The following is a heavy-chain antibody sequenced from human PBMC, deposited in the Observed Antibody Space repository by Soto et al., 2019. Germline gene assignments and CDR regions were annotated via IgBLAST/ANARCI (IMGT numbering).Heavy chain of an antibody. CDR2: IDQDGSER. CDR3: LCGGNFFVY. Sequence: EVQLVESGGGLVQPGESLRLSCAASGFTFSTYWMTWVRQPPGKGLEWVANIDQDGSERNYVDSVRGRFTISRDNAKNSLYLQMNSLGVEDTAVYYCLCGGNFFVYWGQGTLVTVSP. D-gene: IGHD3-16*01. J-gene: IGHJ4*02. V-gene: IGHV3-7*01. CDR1: GFTFSTYW.